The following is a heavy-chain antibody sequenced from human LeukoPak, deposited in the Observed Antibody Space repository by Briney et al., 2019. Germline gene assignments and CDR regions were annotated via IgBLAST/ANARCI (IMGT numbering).Heavy chain of an antibody. V-gene: IGHV4-4*07. CDR3: ARDLPYDFWSGSYYGMDV. CDR1: GGSISSYY. J-gene: IGHJ6*02. Sequence: SETLSLTCTVSGGSISSYYWSRIRQPAGKGLEWIGRIYTSGSTNYNPSLKSRVTMSVDTSKNQFSLKLSSVTAADTAVYYCARDLPYDFWSGSYYGMDVWGQGTTVTASS. CDR2: IYTSGST. D-gene: IGHD3-3*01.